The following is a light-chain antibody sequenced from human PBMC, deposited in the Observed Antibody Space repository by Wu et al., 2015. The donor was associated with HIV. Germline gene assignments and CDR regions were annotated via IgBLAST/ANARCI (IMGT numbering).Light chain of an antibody. CDR3: KQYYRWPPLT. V-gene: IGKV3-15*01. Sequence: DIVLTQSPGTLSLSPGQKAILSCTSIQTIPSTYLAWYQQRPGQTPRLLIYEASIRATGVPSRFSGSGSDTDFTLTITSVQSEDFAVYYCKQYYRWPPLTFGGGTKVQI. J-gene: IGKJ4*01. CDR1: QTIPSTY. CDR2: EAS.